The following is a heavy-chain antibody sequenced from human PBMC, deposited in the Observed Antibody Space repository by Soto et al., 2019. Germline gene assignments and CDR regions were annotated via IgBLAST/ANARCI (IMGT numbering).Heavy chain of an antibody. D-gene: IGHD5-18*01. Sequence: GGSLRLSCAASGFTFSTYGMHWVRQAPGKGLEWVAVIWYDGSNEYYADSVRGRFTISRDNSKNTLFLQMNSLTAEDTTVYYCARGYNYADYWGQGTQVTVSS. J-gene: IGHJ4*02. CDR3: ARGYNYADY. CDR1: GFTFSTYG. CDR2: IWYDGSNE. V-gene: IGHV3-33*01.